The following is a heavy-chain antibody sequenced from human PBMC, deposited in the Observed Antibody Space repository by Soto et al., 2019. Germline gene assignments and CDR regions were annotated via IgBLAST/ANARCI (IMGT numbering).Heavy chain of an antibody. Sequence: GESLKISCKGSGYSFTSYWIGWVRQMPGKGLEWLGIIYPGDSDTRYSPSFQGQATISVDKSITTAYLQWSSLKASDTAMYYCARAMVVDAMSNAFDIWGQGTMVTVSS. D-gene: IGHD2-15*01. CDR1: GYSFTSYW. J-gene: IGHJ3*02. CDR2: IYPGDSDT. V-gene: IGHV5-51*01. CDR3: ARAMVVDAMSNAFDI.